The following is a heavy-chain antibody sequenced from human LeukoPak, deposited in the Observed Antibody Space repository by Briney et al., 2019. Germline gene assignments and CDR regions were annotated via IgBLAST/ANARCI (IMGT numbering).Heavy chain of an antibody. Sequence: GGSLRLSCAASGFTFSSYAMHWVRQAPGKGLEWVAVISYDGSNKYYADSVKGRFTISRDNSKNTLYLQMNSLRAEDTAVYYCAKDRSSSWYYIRAYYFDYWGQGTLVTVSS. CDR1: GFTFSSYA. J-gene: IGHJ4*02. D-gene: IGHD6-13*01. CDR3: AKDRSSSWYYIRAYYFDY. CDR2: ISYDGSNK. V-gene: IGHV3-30-3*01.